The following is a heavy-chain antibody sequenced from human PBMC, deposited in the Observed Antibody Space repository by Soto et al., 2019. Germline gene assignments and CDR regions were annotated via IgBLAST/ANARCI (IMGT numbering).Heavy chain of an antibody. CDR2: IYYSGST. CDR3: ARRYFVDYDFWSGPPRGYWFDP. CDR1: GGSISSSSYY. Sequence: SETLSLTCTVSGGSISSSSYYWGWIRQPPGKGLEWIGSIYYSGSTYYNPSLKSRVTISVDTSKNLFSLKLSSVTAADTAVYYCARRYFVDYDFWSGPPRGYWFDPWGQGTLVTVSS. J-gene: IGHJ5*02. V-gene: IGHV4-39*01. D-gene: IGHD3-3*01.